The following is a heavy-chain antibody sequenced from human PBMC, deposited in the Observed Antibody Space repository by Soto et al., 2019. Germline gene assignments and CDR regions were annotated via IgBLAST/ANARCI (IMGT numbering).Heavy chain of an antibody. CDR3: ARHNYGYDWDL. D-gene: IGHD3-16*01. CDR2: LWGDGNNP. Sequence: QVQLAESGGGVVQPGNSLRLSCAASGFTLSSYGMHWVRQAPGKGLEWVAVLWGDGNNPYNGDSVKGRCTISRDHFKNMMYLQMSSLRAEDTAVYYCARHNYGYDWDLWGQGTLVTVSS. V-gene: IGHV3-33*01. J-gene: IGHJ1*01. CDR1: GFTLSSYG.